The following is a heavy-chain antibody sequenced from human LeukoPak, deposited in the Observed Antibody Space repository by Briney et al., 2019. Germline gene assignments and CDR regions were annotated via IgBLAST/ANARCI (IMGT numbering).Heavy chain of an antibody. CDR2: IRSKTYGETT. CDR1: GFTFGDNA. V-gene: IGHV3-49*04. J-gene: IGHJ4*02. D-gene: IGHD6-19*01. CDR3: TRGIAKTGMNC. Sequence: GGSLRLSCTASGFTFGDNAMTWVRQAPGRGLEWVGFIRSKTYGETTEYAASVKGRFTISRDDSKSIAYLQMNSLKSEGTAVYYCTRGIAKTGMNCWGQGTLVTVSA.